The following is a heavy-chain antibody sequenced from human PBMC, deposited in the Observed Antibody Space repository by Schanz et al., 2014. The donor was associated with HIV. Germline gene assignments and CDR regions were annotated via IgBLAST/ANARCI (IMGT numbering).Heavy chain of an antibody. D-gene: IGHD6-13*01. CDR1: GFTFTSYS. V-gene: IGHV3-48*02. CDR3: AREWVYYYYYGMDV. CDR2: ISSSSSTI. Sequence: EVQLVESGGGLVQPGGSLSLSCAASGFTFTSYSMNWVLQAPGKGLEWVSYISSSSSTIYYADSVKGRFTISRDNAKNSLYLQMKSLRDEDTAVYYCAREWVYYYYYGMDVWGQGTTVTVSS. J-gene: IGHJ6*02.